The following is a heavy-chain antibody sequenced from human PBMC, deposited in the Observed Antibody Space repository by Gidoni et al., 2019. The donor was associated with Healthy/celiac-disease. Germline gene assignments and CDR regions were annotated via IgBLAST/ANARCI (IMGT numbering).Heavy chain of an antibody. D-gene: IGHD3-22*01. J-gene: IGHJ4*02. Sequence: EVQLVQSGAEVKQPGESLRISCTGSGYSFTSYWIRWVRQMPGKGLEWMGRIDPSDSYTNVSPSFQGHVTISADKSISTAYLQWSSLKASDTAMYYCARLVRGSGYLPILYYFDYWGQGTLVTVSS. CDR3: ARLVRGSGYLPILYYFDY. V-gene: IGHV5-10-1*03. CDR2: IDPSDSYT. CDR1: GYSFTSYW.